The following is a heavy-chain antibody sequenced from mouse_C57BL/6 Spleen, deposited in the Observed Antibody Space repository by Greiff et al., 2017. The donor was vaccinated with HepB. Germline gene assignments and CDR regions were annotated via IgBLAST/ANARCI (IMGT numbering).Heavy chain of an antibody. D-gene: IGHD1-1*01. Sequence: QVQLQQPGAELVRPGSSVKLSCKASGYTFTSYWMHRVKQRPIQGLEWIGNIDPSDSETHYNQKFKDKATLTVDKSSSTAYMQLSSLTSEDSAVYYCARGTTVVATDYWGQGTTLTVSS. V-gene: IGHV1-52*01. CDR1: GYTFTSYW. CDR3: ARGTTVVATDY. J-gene: IGHJ2*01. CDR2: IDPSDSET.